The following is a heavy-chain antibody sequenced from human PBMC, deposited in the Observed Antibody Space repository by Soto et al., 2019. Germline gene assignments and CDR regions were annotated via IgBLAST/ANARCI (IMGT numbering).Heavy chain of an antibody. CDR1: GFTFSSHG. D-gene: IGHD3-3*01. Sequence: SLRLSCAASGFTFSSHGMHWVRQAPGKGLEWVAVIWYDGINKYYADSVKGRFTISRDNSKNKLYLQMNSLRAEDTAVYYCARDAILGGMDVWGQGTTVTVSS. CDR3: ARDAILGGMDV. V-gene: IGHV3-33*01. CDR2: IWYDGINK. J-gene: IGHJ6*02.